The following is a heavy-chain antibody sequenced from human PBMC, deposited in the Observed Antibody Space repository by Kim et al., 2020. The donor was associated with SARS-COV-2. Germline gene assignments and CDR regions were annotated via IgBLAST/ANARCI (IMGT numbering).Heavy chain of an antibody. J-gene: IGHJ4*02. CDR2: ISGSGGST. V-gene: IGHV3-23*01. D-gene: IGHD2-2*02. CDR3: AKERCSSTSCYTAWEYYFDY. CDR1: GFTFSSYA. Sequence: GGSLRLSCAASGFTFSSYAMSWVRQAPGKGLEWVSAISGSGGSTYYTDSVKGRFTISRDNSKNTLYLQMNSLRAEDTAVYYCAKERCSSTSCYTAWEYYFDYWGQGTLVTVSS.